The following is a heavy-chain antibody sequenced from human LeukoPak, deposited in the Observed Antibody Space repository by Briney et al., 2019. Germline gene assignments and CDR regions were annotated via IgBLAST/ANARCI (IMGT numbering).Heavy chain of an antibody. CDR2: INSDGSST. CDR1: GFTFSSYW. J-gene: IGHJ4*02. Sequence: QAGGSLRLSCAASGFTFSSYWIHWVRQAPGKGLVWVSRINSDGSSTSYADSVKGRFTISRDNAKNTLYLQMNSLRAEDTVVYYCAREGDTANFDYWGQGTLVTVSS. D-gene: IGHD5-18*01. V-gene: IGHV3-74*01. CDR3: AREGDTANFDY.